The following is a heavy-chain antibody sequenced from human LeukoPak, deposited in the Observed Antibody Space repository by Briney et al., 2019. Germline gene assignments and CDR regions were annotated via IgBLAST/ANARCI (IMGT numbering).Heavy chain of an antibody. D-gene: IGHD1-26*01. J-gene: IGHJ4*02. V-gene: IGHV3-23*01. CDR3: ANLGVGATYDY. CDR2: ISGSGGST. CDR1: VFTFSSYA. Sequence: GGSLRLSCAASVFTFSSYAMSWVRQAPGKGLEWVSAISGSGGSTYYADSVKGRFTISRDNSKNTLYLQMNSLRAEDTAVYYCANLGVGATYDYWGQGTLVTVSS.